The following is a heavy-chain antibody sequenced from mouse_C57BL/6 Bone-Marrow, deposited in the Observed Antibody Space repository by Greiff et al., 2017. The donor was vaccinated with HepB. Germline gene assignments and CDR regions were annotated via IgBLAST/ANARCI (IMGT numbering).Heavy chain of an antibody. D-gene: IGHD2-1*01. Sequence: EVQLQESGGDLVKPGGSLKLSCAASGFTFSSYGMSWVRQTPDKRLEWVATISSGGSYTYYPDSVKGRFTISRDNAKNTLYLQMSSLKSEDTAMYYCARHYYGNYLDYWGQGTTLTVSS. CDR2: ISSGGSYT. CDR3: ARHYYGNYLDY. J-gene: IGHJ2*01. V-gene: IGHV5-6*01. CDR1: GFTFSSYG.